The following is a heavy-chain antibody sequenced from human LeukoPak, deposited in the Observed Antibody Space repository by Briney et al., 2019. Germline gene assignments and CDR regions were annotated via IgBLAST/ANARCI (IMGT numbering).Heavy chain of an antibody. CDR2: IYYSGRT. D-gene: IGHD3-3*01. CDR1: GGSISSFY. J-gene: IGHJ6*04. CDR3: ARTPTTKLRFLEWFPGTDV. Sequence: SETLSLTCTVSGGSISSFYRSWIRQPPGKGLEWIGYIYYSGRTNYNTSLKSRVTISVDTSKNQFSLKLSSVTAADTAVYYCARTPTTKLRFLEWFPGTDVWGKGTTVTVSS. V-gene: IGHV4-59*01.